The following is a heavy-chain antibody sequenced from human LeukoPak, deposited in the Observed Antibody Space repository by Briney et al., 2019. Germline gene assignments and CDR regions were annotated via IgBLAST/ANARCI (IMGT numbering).Heavy chain of an antibody. V-gene: IGHV3-23*01. D-gene: IGHD3-22*01. Sequence: GGSLRLSCAASGFTFSSYAMSRVRQAPGKGLEWVSAISGSGGSTYYADSVKGRFTISRDNSKNTLYVQVNSLGTEDTAAYYCAKGSYYDSSGSFYFDYWGQGTLVTISS. J-gene: IGHJ4*02. CDR1: GFTFSSYA. CDR2: ISGSGGST. CDR3: AKGSYYDSSGSFYFDY.